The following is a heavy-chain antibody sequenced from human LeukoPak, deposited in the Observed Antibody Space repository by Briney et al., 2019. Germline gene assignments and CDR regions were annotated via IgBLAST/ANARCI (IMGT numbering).Heavy chain of an antibody. D-gene: IGHD3-10*01. Sequence: SETLSLTCTVSGGSFSGYYWSWIRQPPGKGLEWIGCIYYSGSTKYNPSLKSRVAISVDTSKKQFSLKMSSVTAADTAVYYCARALWFGESPRATYYYCYMDVWGKGTTVTISS. V-gene: IGHV4-59*01. CDR3: ARALWFGESPRATYYYCYMDV. J-gene: IGHJ6*03. CDR2: IYYSGST. CDR1: GGSFSGYY.